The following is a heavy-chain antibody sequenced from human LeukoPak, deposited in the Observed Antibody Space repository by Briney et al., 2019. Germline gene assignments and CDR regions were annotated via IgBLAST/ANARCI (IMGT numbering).Heavy chain of an antibody. Sequence: GGSLRLSCAASGFTFSSYEMNWVRQAPGKGLEWVSYISSGGNTIYYADSVKGRFTISRDNVKDSLYLQMNSLRDDDTAVYYCARGHFLIDYWGQGTLVTVSS. V-gene: IGHV3-48*03. D-gene: IGHD3-3*02. CDR3: ARGHFLIDY. J-gene: IGHJ4*02. CDR2: ISSGGNTI. CDR1: GFTFSSYE.